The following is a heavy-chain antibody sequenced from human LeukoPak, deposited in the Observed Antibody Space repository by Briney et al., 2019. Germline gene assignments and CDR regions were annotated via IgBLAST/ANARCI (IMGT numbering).Heavy chain of an antibody. V-gene: IGHV3-21*01. D-gene: IGHD3-22*01. J-gene: IGHJ4*02. CDR3: ARDPAYYYDSSGYYYVPY. CDR2: ISSSSSYI. CDR1: GFTFSSYS. Sequence: GGSLRLSCAASGFTFSSYSMNWVRQAPGKGLEWVSSISSSSSYIYYADSVKGRFTISRDNAKNSLYLQMNSPRAEDTAVYYCARDPAYYYDSSGYYYVPYWGQGTLVTVSS.